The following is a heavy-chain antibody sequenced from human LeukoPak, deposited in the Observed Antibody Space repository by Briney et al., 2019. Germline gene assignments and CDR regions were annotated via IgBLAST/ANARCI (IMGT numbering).Heavy chain of an antibody. Sequence: GGSLRLSCAASGFTFSSYAMSWVRQAPGKGLEWVSAIRGSGGSTYYADSVKGRFTISRDNSKNTLYLQMNSLRAEDTAVYYCAKDRYGTLWFGELSDYWGQGTLVTVSS. CDR2: IRGSGGST. V-gene: IGHV3-23*01. CDR3: AKDRYGTLWFGELSDY. D-gene: IGHD3-10*01. CDR1: GFTFSSYA. J-gene: IGHJ4*02.